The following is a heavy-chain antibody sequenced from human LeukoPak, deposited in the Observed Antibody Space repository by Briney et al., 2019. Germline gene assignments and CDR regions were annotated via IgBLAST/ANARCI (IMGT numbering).Heavy chain of an antibody. CDR1: GGSISSSGYY. J-gene: IGHJ4*02. CDR2: IYYSGST. V-gene: IGHV4-61*05. Sequence: SETLSLTCTVSGGSISSSGYYWGWIRQPPGKGLEWIGYIYYSGSTNYNPSLKSRVTISLDTSKNQFSLRLSSVTAADTAVYYCVRYSGSSYLFDYWGQGTLVTVSS. CDR3: VRYSGSSYLFDY. D-gene: IGHD1-26*01.